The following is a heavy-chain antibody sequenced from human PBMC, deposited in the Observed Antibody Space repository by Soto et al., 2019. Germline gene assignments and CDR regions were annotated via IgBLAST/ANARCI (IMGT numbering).Heavy chain of an antibody. CDR2: IYHSGTA. CDR3: ARHIAVTGTRGFDY. Sequence: QVQLQESGPGLVKPSGTLSLTCAVSGGSISSSNWWSWVRQPPGKGLEWIGEIYHSGTANHNPSLKSRVTISMDKSNNPTSLDLSSVTAADSAVYFCARHIAVTGTRGFDYWGQGTLVTVSS. D-gene: IGHD6-19*01. J-gene: IGHJ4*02. V-gene: IGHV4-4*02. CDR1: GGSISSSNW.